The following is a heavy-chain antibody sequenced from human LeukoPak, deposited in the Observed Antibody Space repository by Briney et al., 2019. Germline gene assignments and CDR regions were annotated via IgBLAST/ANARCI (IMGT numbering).Heavy chain of an antibody. D-gene: IGHD3-9*01. CDR2: IFYSGNT. CDR3: ARDDRLNYDILTGYYYYYMDV. Sequence: SETLSLTCTVSGGSISSSTYYGGWIRQPPGKGLEWIGSIFYSGNTYYNPSLKSRVTISIDTSKNQFSLKLSSVTAADTAVYYCARDDRLNYDILTGYYYYYMDVWGKGTTVTISS. CDR1: GGSISSSTYY. J-gene: IGHJ6*03. V-gene: IGHV4-39*07.